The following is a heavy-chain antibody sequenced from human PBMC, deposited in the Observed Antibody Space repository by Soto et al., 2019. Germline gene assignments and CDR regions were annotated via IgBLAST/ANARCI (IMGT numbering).Heavy chain of an antibody. CDR1: GFTFTNFA. CDR2: INDSGDST. J-gene: IGHJ4*02. D-gene: IGHD6-19*01. Sequence: PGGSLRLSCAASGFTFTNFAMGWVRQAPGKGLEWVSVINDSGDSTYYADSVRGRFTISRDNSKDTLYLLMNSLRAEDTAIYYCAKDATRSSGWYHFDYWGQGALVTVSS. CDR3: AKDATRSSGWYHFDY. V-gene: IGHV3-23*01.